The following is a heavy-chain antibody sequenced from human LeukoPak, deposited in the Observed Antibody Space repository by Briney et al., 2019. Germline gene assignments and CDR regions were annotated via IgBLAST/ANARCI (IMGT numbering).Heavy chain of an antibody. J-gene: IGHJ5*02. CDR3: AKATGSSGWYDLDP. CDR1: GFTVSSNH. Sequence: GGSLRLSCAASGFTVSSNHMSWVRQAPGKGLEWVAVIWYDGSNKYYADSVKGRFTISRDNSNNTLYLQMNSLRAEDTAVYYCAKATGSSGWYDLDPWGQGTLVTVSS. CDR2: IWYDGSNK. V-gene: IGHV3-33*06. D-gene: IGHD6-19*01.